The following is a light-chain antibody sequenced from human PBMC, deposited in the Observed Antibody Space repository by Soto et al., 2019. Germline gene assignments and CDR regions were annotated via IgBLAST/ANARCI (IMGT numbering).Light chain of an antibody. CDR3: SSYTRSSTLV. V-gene: IGLV2-14*01. CDR1: SSDVGGYNY. Sequence: QSALTQPASVSGSPGQSSTISCSGTSSDVGGYNYVSWYQQHPGKAPKLMIYDVSSRPSGVSKRFSGAKSGNTASLTISGVQAEDEADYYCSSYTRSSTLVFGTGTKLTVL. J-gene: IGLJ1*01. CDR2: DVS.